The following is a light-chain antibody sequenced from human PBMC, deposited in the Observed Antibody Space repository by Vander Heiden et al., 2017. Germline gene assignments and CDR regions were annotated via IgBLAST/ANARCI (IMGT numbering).Light chain of an antibody. J-gene: IGLJ1*01. CDR2: DVD. Sequence: SALTQPASVSGSPGLSITISCTGTSSDIGGYSYVSWYQQHPGKAPKLIIYDVDSRPSGVSNRFSGSKSGKTASLTISGLQAEDEAEYYCSSYTTSGTFPYVFGAGTQVTVL. V-gene: IGLV2-14*01. CDR3: SSYTTSGTFPYV. CDR1: SSDIGGYSY.